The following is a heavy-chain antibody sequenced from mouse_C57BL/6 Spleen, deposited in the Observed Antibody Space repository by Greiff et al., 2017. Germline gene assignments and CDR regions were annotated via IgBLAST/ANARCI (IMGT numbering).Heavy chain of an antibody. CDR3: ALLYYFDY. CDR2: IDPNSGGT. CDR1: GYNFTSYW. Sequence: QVQLQQPGAELVKPGASVKLSCKASGYNFTSYWMHWVKQRPGRGLEWIGRIDPNSGGTKYNEKFKSKATLTVDKHSSTAYMQLSILTSEDSAVYYCALLYYFDYWGQGTTLTVSS. D-gene: IGHD6-1*01. J-gene: IGHJ2*01. V-gene: IGHV1-72*01.